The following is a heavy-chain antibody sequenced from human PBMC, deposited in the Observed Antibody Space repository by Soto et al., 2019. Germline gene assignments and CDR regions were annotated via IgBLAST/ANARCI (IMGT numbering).Heavy chain of an antibody. CDR1: GYIFTSYL. CDR3: ARHAQLTYYYDSSGYYKPIYYYYGMDV. Sequence: GESQKISCKLSGYIFTSYLNGWLRDMAEKAVEWGRIIYPGDSDTRNSPSFQGHVTISADKSISTAYLQWSSLKASDTAMYYCARHAQLTYYYDSSGYYKPIYYYYGMDVWGQGTTVTVSS. J-gene: IGHJ6*02. V-gene: IGHV5-51*01. D-gene: IGHD3-22*01. CDR2: IYPGDSDT.